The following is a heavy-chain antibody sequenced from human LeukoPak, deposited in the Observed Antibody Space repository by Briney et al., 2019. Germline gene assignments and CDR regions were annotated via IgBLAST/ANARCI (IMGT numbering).Heavy chain of an antibody. CDR3: AKYGPQDSGSSHFDY. Sequence: GGALRLSCAASGFTFSSYAMSWVRQAPGKGLEWVSAIRDSGSSTHYADSVKGRFTTSRDNSKNTLSLQMNSLRAEDTAIYYCAKYGPQDSGSSHFDYWGQGALVTVSS. V-gene: IGHV3-23*01. D-gene: IGHD1-26*01. CDR1: GFTFSSYA. CDR2: IRDSGSST. J-gene: IGHJ4*02.